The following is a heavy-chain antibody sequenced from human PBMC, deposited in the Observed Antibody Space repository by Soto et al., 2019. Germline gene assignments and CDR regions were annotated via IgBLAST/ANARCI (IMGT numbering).Heavy chain of an antibody. Sequence: GASVKVSCKASGGTFSSYAISWVRQAPGQGLEWMGGIIPIFGTANYAQKFQGRVTITADESTSTAYMELSSLRSEDTAVYYCARDLMAYCTNGVCYLGGLFDYWGQGTLVTVSS. J-gene: IGHJ4*02. CDR3: ARDLMAYCTNGVCYLGGLFDY. CDR1: GGTFSSYA. D-gene: IGHD2-8*01. CDR2: IIPIFGTA. V-gene: IGHV1-69*13.